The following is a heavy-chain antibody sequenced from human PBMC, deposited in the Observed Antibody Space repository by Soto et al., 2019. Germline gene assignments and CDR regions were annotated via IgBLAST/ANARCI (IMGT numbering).Heavy chain of an antibody. D-gene: IGHD2-15*01. J-gene: IGHJ4*02. Sequence: PGGSMRLSCAASGFNVSSNDMSWVRQAPGKGLEWVSVIYSGGSTYYADSVKGRFTISRDNSKNTLYLQMNSLRAEDTAVYYCATDNFDYWGQGTLVTVSS. CDR1: GFNVSSND. CDR2: IYSGGST. V-gene: IGHV3-53*01. CDR3: ATDNFDY.